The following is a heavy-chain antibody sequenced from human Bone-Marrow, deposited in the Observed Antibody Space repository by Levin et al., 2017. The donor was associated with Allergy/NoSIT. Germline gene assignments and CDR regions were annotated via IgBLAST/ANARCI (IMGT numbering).Heavy chain of an antibody. J-gene: IGHJ6*03. CDR3: ARQEGGSGSYYNGKYYYYYYMDV. V-gene: IGHV4-59*08. CDR1: GGSISSYY. CDR2: IYYSGST. D-gene: IGHD3-10*01. Sequence: SETLSLTCTVSGGSISSYYWSWIRQLPGKGLEWIGYIYYSGSTNYNPSLKSRVTISVDTSKNQFSLKLSSVTAADTAVYYCARQEGGSGSYYNGKYYYYYYMDVWGKGTTVTVSS.